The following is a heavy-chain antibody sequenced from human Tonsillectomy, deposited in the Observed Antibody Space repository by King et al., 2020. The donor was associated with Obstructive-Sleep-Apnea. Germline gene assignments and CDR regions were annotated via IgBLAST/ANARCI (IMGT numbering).Heavy chain of an antibody. Sequence: VQLVESGGGLVQPGGSLRLSCAASGFTFSSDAMSWVRQAPGKGLEWVSAISGSGGSTYYADSVKGRFTISRDNSKNTLYLQMNSLRAEDTAVYYCVKPHYYGSGSYIYYFDYWGQGTLVTVSS. J-gene: IGHJ4*02. CDR1: GFTFSSDA. CDR2: ISGSGGST. CDR3: VKPHYYGSGSYIYYFDY. V-gene: IGHV3-23*04. D-gene: IGHD3-10*01.